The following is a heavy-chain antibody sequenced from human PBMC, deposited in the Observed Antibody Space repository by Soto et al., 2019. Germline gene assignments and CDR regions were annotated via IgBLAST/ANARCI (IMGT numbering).Heavy chain of an antibody. CDR2: IYHSGST. J-gene: IGHJ5*02. D-gene: IGHD3-10*01. CDR3: AREIMVREVINWFDP. CDR1: GGSISSSNW. Sequence: SEXLSLTCAVSGGSISSSNWWSWVRQPPGKGLEWIGEIYHSGSTNYNPSLKSRVTISVDKSKNQFSLKLSSVTAADTDVYYCAREIMVREVINWFDPWGQGTLVTVSS. V-gene: IGHV4-4*02.